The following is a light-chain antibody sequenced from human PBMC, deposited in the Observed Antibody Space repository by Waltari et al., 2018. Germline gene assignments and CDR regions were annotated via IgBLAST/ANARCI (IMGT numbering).Light chain of an antibody. Sequence: EIVLTQSPATLSLSPGERATLSCRASQSVSSYLAWYQQKPGQAPRLLIYDASNRATGIPDRFRGSGSGPEFTLVIDSLQSEDVAVYYCQQYNNWPQTFGQGTRVEI. CDR2: DAS. CDR1: QSVSSY. CDR3: QQYNNWPQT. J-gene: IGKJ1*01. V-gene: IGKV3-15*01.